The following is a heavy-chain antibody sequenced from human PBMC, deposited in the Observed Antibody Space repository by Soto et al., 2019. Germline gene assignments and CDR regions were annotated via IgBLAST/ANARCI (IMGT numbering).Heavy chain of an antibody. CDR2: ISHDEANT. CDR3: AKERYNSGGSASSGVWYGRLVRGRLYTMDV. J-gene: IGHJ6*02. D-gene: IGHD2-15*01. CDR1: GFSFSSYG. V-gene: IGHV3-30*18. Sequence: QVQLAESGGGVVQPGRSLRLSCAASGFSFSSYGMHWARQAPGKGLEWVAVISHDEANTYYGDSVKGRFTISRDNSKNTLELQMNSLRPEDTAVYYCAKERYNSGGSASSGVWYGRLVRGRLYTMDVWVQGTTVTVSS.